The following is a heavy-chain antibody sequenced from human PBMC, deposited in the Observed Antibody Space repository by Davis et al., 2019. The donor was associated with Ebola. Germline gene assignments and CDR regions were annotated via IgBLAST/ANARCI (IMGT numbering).Heavy chain of an antibody. J-gene: IGHJ6*03. CDR3: AKVRDGPNYYYYMDV. Sequence: GESLKISCAASGFTFSSDSMNWVRQAPGKGLEWVSYITSSSSTIYYADSVKGRFTISRDNAKNSLYLQMNSLRDEDTAVYYCAKVRDGPNYYYYMDVWGKGTTVTVSS. CDR1: GFTFSSDS. V-gene: IGHV3-48*02. CDR2: ITSSSSTI. D-gene: IGHD5-24*01.